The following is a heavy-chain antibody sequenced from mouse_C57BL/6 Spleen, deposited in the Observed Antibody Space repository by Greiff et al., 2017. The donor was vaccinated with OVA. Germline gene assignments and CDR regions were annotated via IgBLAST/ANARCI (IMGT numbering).Heavy chain of an antibody. Sequence: VQLQQSGAELARPGASVKMSCKASGYTFTSYTMPWVKQRPGQGLEWIGYINPSSGYTKYNQKFKDKATLTADKSSSTAYMQLSSLTSEDSAVYYCAREIDGYYSWGQGTTLTVSS. J-gene: IGHJ2*01. CDR3: AREIDGYYS. V-gene: IGHV1-4*01. CDR1: GYTFTSYT. CDR2: INPSSGYT. D-gene: IGHD2-3*01.